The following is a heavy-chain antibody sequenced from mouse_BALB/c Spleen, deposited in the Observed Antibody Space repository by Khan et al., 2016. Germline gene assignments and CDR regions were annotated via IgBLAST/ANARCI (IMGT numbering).Heavy chain of an antibody. CDR1: GYIFSSFW. CDR3: ARGGLDY. V-gene: IGHV1-9*01. J-gene: IGHJ4*01. CDR2: IFPGSGST. Sequence: VQLQESGAEVMKPGASVKISCKTTGYIFSSFWIEWVKQRPGHGLEWIGEIFPGSGSTYYNERFKDKATVTADASSNTAYMQLSRLTSEDSAVYYCARGGLDYWGQGTSVTVSS.